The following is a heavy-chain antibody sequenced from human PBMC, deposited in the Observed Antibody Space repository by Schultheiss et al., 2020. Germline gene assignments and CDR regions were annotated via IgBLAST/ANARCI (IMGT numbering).Heavy chain of an antibody. V-gene: IGHV4-4*02. D-gene: IGHD6-19*01. CDR3: ASRIAVAGNVYFDY. CDR2: IYHSGST. Sequence: GSLRLSCAVSGGSISSSNWWSWVRQPPGKGLEWIGEIYHSGSTNYNPSLKSRVTISVDKSKNQFSLKLSSVTAADTAVYYCASRIAVAGNVYFDYWGQGTLVTVSS. CDR1: GGSISSSNW. J-gene: IGHJ4*02.